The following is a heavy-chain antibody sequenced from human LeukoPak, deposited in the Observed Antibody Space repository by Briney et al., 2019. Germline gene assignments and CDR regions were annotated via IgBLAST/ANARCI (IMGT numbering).Heavy chain of an antibody. D-gene: IGHD3-16*01. CDR3: ASPLGGFDN. V-gene: IGHV4-39*01. CDR2: IYYTGST. Sequence: SETLSLTCSVSGGSISGSGYYWAWIRQPPGKGLEWIGSIYYTGSTHYNSSLKSRVTMSVDTSKNQFSLKLSSVTAADTAVYYCASPLGGFDNWGQGALVTVSS. J-gene: IGHJ4*02. CDR1: GGSISGSGYY.